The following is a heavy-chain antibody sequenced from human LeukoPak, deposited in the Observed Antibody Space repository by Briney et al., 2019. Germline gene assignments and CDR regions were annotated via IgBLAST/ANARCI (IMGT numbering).Heavy chain of an antibody. Sequence: PGGSLRLSCAASGFDLCGFYMHWVRQASGRGLEWVGLIRSKPSSYTTVYAASVKGRFTISRDDSKNTAYLQMDSLKAEDTAVYYCSRQECSGGSCSYVDYWRQGTLVTVSS. D-gene: IGHD2-15*01. J-gene: IGHJ4*02. CDR3: SRQECSGGSCSYVDY. V-gene: IGHV3-73*01. CDR1: GFDLCGFY. CDR2: IRSKPSSYTT.